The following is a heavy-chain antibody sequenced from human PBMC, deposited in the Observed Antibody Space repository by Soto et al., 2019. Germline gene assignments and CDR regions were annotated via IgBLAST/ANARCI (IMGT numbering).Heavy chain of an antibody. Sequence: PSETLSLTCAVYGGSFSGYYCSWIRQPPPKGLEWIGEINHSGSTNSNPSPKSRVTISVDTYKNQFSLTLSSVTAADTAVYYCARGTLRYRPHTNRYKFDPWGQGTLVTVSS. J-gene: IGHJ5*02. CDR2: INHSGST. CDR1: GGSFSGYY. CDR3: ARGTLRYRPHTNRYKFDP. V-gene: IGHV4-34*01. D-gene: IGHD3-16*02.